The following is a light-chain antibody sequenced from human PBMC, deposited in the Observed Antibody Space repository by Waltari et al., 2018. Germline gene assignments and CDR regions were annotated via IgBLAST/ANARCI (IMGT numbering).Light chain of an antibody. Sequence: EIAMTQSPATLSVSPGERATISCRTSQRVHSNLAWYQQRPGQPPRLRIYGGSTMAPGIPVRFRGSGSGTEFTLTISRLQSEDFAVYYCQQYENWLPYTFGQGTKV. CDR3: QQYENWLPYT. V-gene: IGKV3-15*01. J-gene: IGKJ2*01. CDR1: QRVHSN. CDR2: GGS.